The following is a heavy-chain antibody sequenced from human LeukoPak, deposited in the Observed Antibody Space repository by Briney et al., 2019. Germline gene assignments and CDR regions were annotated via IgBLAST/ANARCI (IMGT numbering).Heavy chain of an antibody. CDR1: GFTFSSYW. CDR2: IKQDGSEK. Sequence: PGGSLRLSCAASGFTFSSYWMSWVRQAPGKGLEWVANIKQDGSEKYYVDSVKGRFTISRDNAKNSLYLQMNSLRAEDMAVYYCARTCYDILTGGYFDYWGQGTLVTVSS. D-gene: IGHD3-9*01. V-gene: IGHV3-7*01. J-gene: IGHJ4*02. CDR3: ARTCYDILTGGYFDY.